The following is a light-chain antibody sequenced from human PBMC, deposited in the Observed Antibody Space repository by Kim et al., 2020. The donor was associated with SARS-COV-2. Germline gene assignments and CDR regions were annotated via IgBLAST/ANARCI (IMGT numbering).Light chain of an antibody. Sequence: PGERATLSCRASQSVSSYLAWYQQKPGQAPRLLIYDASNRATGIPARFSGSGSGTDFTLTISSLEPEDFAVYYCQQRSNWPPRVTFGQGTRLEIK. V-gene: IGKV3-11*01. CDR1: QSVSSY. CDR2: DAS. J-gene: IGKJ5*01. CDR3: QQRSNWPPRVT.